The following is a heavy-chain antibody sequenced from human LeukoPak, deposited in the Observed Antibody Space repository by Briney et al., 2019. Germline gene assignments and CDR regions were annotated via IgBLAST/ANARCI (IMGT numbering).Heavy chain of an antibody. Sequence: SETLSLTCTVSGGSLSSYYWSWLRQPPGKGLEWIGYIYYSGSTNYNPSLKSRVTISVDTSKNQFSLKLSSVTAADTAVYYCARGVHCSSTSCPFDYWGQGTLVTVSS. D-gene: IGHD2-2*01. CDR1: GGSLSSYY. J-gene: IGHJ4*02. V-gene: IGHV4-59*12. CDR3: ARGVHCSSTSCPFDY. CDR2: IYYSGST.